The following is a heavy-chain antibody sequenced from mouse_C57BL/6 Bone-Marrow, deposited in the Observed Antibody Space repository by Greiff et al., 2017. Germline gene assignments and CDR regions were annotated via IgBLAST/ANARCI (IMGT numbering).Heavy chain of an antibody. CDR1: GYAFSSSW. V-gene: IGHV1-82*01. D-gene: IGHD2-4*01. Sequence: QVQLKESGPELVKPGASVKISCKASGYAFSSSWMNWVKQRPGKGLEWIGRIYPGDGDTNYNGKFKGKATLTADKSSSTAYMQLSSLTSEDSAVYFCAIYPIYYDYDRYFDVWGTGTTVTVSS. J-gene: IGHJ1*03. CDR3: AIYPIYYDYDRYFDV. CDR2: IYPGDGDT.